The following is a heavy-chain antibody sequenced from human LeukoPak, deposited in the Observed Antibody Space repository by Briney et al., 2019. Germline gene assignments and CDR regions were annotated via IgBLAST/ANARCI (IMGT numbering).Heavy chain of an antibody. CDR1: GYTFSAHF. CDR3: VRGTPTPGMDY. Sequence: GASVKVSCKASGYTFSAHFLNWVRQAPGQGLEWMGNIDTTTGNPRYAQDFTGRFVFSLDTSVSTAYLQITSLKADDTAAYYCVRGTPTPGMDYWGQGTQVTVSS. CDR2: IDTTTGNP. V-gene: IGHV7-4-1*02. J-gene: IGHJ4*02. D-gene: IGHD3-10*01.